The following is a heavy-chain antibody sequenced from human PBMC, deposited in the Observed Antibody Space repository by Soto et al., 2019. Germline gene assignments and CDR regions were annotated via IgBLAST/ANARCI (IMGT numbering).Heavy chain of an antibody. V-gene: IGHV1-69*13. D-gene: IGHD5-18*01. CDR2: IIPIFGTA. Sequence: ASVKVCCKASGGTFSSYAISWVRQAPGQGLEWMGGIIPIFGTANYAQKFQGRVTITADESTSTAYVELSSLRSEDTAVYYCASVDTAMVYYYGMDVWGQGTTVTVSS. J-gene: IGHJ6*02. CDR1: GGTFSSYA. CDR3: ASVDTAMVYYYGMDV.